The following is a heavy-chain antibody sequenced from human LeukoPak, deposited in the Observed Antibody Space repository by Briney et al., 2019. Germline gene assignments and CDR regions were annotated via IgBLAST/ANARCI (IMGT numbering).Heavy chain of an antibody. CDR3: ASPSQNDY. Sequence: SETLSLTCAVSGGPISSSNWWSWVRQPPGKGLEWIGEIYHSGSTNYYPSLKSRVTILLDKSKNQFSLKLSSVTAADTAVYYCASPSQNDYWGQGTLVTVSS. CDR2: IYHSGST. V-gene: IGHV4-4*02. CDR1: GGPISSSNW. J-gene: IGHJ4*02.